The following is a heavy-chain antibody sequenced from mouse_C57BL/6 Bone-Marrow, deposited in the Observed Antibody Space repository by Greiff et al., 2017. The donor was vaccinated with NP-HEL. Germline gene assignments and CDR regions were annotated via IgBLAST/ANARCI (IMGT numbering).Heavy chain of an antibody. J-gene: IGHJ4*01. V-gene: IGHV1-64*01. Sequence: QVQLQQPGAELVKPGASVKLSCKASGYTFTSYWMHWVTQRPGQGLEWIGMIHPNSGSTNYHEKFKSKATLTVDNSSSTAYMQLSSLTSEESAVEYCARKWAPVMDDWGKGTSVTVSS. CDR2: IHPNSGST. CDR1: GYTFTSYW. D-gene: IGHD1-3*01. CDR3: ARKWAPVMDD.